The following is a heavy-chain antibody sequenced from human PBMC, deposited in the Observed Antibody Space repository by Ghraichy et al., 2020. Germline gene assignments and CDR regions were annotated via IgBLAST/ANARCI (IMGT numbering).Heavy chain of an antibody. J-gene: IGHJ4*02. Sequence: SETLSLTCAISGDSVSSNSAVWNWIRQSPSKGLEWLGRTLYRYKWYTDYAVSVKSRMTINPDTTKNHYSMHQKSVTAEDTAVDYCGGGGRSGFDSWGQGILVTVST. CDR2: TLYRYKWYT. CDR1: GDSVSSNSAV. D-gene: IGHD3-16*01. V-gene: IGHV6-1*01. CDR3: GGGGRSGFDS.